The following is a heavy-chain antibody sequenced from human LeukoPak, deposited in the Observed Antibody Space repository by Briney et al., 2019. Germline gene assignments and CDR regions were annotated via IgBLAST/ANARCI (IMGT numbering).Heavy chain of an antibody. V-gene: IGHV3-7*01. J-gene: IGHJ4*02. Sequence: GGSLRLSCAASGFTFSSYWMSWVRQAPGKGLEWVANIKGDGSAKYYVDSVKGRFTLSRDNAKNTPYLQMNSLRAEDTAVYYCASPAKYSDTWYFDYWGQGTLVTVSS. CDR2: IKGDGSAK. D-gene: IGHD6-6*01. CDR1: GFTFSSYW. CDR3: ASPAKYSDTWYFDY.